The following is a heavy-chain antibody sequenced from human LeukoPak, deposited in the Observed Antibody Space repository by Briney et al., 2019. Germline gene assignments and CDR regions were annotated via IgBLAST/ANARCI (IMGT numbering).Heavy chain of an antibody. CDR1: GGSISSSSYY. J-gene: IGHJ5*02. CDR2: IYYSGST. CDR3: ARHEDYGSGSVWFDP. D-gene: IGHD3-10*01. Sequence: PETLSLTCTVSGGSISSSSYYWGWIRQPPGKGLEWIGSIYYSGSTYYNPSLKSRVTISVDTSKNQFSLKLSSVTAADTAVYYCARHEDYGSGSVWFDPWGQGTLVTVSS. V-gene: IGHV4-39*01.